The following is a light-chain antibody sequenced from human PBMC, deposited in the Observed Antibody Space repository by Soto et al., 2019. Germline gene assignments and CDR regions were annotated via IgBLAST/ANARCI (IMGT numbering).Light chain of an antibody. J-gene: IGKJ4*01. V-gene: IGKV1-5*01. CDR2: DAS. CDR1: QSISDW. CDR3: QQYNRYST. Sequence: DIQMTQSPSTLSASVGDRVTITCRASQSISDWLAWYQQKPGKAPKLLMYDASRLESGVPSRFSGSGSGTEFTLTISSLQPDDFATYYCQQYNRYSTFGGGNKVEIK.